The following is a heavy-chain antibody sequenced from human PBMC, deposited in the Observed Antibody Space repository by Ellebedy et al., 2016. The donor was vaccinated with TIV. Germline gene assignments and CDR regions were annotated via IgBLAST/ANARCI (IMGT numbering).Heavy chain of an antibody. J-gene: IGHJ5*02. Sequence: PGGSLRLSCAASGFTVTSNYMNWFRQAPGKGLEWVAAIYAGGNTYYANSVTGRFTISRDRNKNTLYLDMNNLRAEDTAVYYCARSVLADASGWPWFDPWGQGTLVTVSS. D-gene: IGHD6-25*01. CDR3: ARSVLADASGWPWFDP. V-gene: IGHV3-53*01. CDR2: IYAGGNT. CDR1: GFTVTSNY.